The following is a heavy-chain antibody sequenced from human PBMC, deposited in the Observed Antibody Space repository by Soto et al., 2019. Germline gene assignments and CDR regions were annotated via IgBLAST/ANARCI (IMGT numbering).Heavy chain of an antibody. V-gene: IGHV3-21*06. CDR3: ARDRAVRDIAVAGTLRY. Sequence: DVQLVESGGGLVKPGGSLRLSCAGSGFTYSSYNMNWVRQAPGKGLEWVSSISFGSTYIYYADSVKGRFTISRDNAKNSLYLQMNSLRAGDTALYYCARDRAVRDIAVAGTLRYWGQGILVTVSS. CDR2: ISFGSTYI. D-gene: IGHD6-19*01. CDR1: GFTYSSYN. J-gene: IGHJ4*02.